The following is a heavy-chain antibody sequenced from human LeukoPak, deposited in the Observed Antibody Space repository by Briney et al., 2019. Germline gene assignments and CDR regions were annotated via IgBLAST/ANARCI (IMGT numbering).Heavy chain of an antibody. V-gene: IGHV3-7*01. Sequence: GGSLRLSCVDSGITFSKYWMNWVRQAPGKGLEWVANMKHDGNEKHYVNSVEGRFTISRDNAKSSLYLQMNNLRAEDTAVYYCARDMGHSGYDLYDYWGQGTLLTVSS. J-gene: IGHJ4*02. CDR2: MKHDGNEK. CDR3: ARDMGHSGYDLYDY. D-gene: IGHD5-12*01. CDR1: GITFSKYW.